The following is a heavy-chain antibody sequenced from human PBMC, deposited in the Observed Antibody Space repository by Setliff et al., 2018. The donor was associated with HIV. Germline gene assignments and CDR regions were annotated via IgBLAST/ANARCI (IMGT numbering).Heavy chain of an antibody. J-gene: IGHJ4*01. CDR3: AKDGISGGAYPPYYFDY. CDR2: ISGSGGST. V-gene: IGHV3-23*01. Sequence: GGSLRLSCAASGFTFNTYAMSWVRQAPGKGLEWVSVISGSGGSTFYADSVKGRFTISRDNSKNTLYLQMNRLRVEDTAVYYCAKDGISGGAYPPYYFDYRGHGTLVTVSS. D-gene: IGHD2-15*01. CDR1: GFTFNTYA.